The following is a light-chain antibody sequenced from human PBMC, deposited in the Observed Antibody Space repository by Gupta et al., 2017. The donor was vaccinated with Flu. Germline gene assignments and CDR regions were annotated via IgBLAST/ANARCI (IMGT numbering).Light chain of an antibody. V-gene: IGLV1-44*01. Sequence: QSVLTQPPSASATPGQRVTISCSGSSSNIGSNNVNCYQQLPGLAPKLLIYTDDQRPSGVPDRFSGSKSGTSASLAISGLQSEDEADYHCVTWDDSLNAWVFGGGTKLTVL. CDR2: TDD. J-gene: IGLJ3*02. CDR3: VTWDDSLNAWV. CDR1: SSNIGSNN.